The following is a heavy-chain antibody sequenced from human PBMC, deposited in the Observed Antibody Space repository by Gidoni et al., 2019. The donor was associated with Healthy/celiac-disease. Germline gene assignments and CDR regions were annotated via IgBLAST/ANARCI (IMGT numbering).Heavy chain of an antibody. J-gene: IGHJ5*02. D-gene: IGHD1-26*01. CDR2: IYYSGST. CDR1: GGSISSSSYY. V-gene: IGHV4-39*01. CDR3: ARQDSGSYFSWFDP. Sequence: QLQESGPGLVKPSETLSLTCTVSGGSISSSSYYWGWIRQPPGKGLEWIGSIYYSGSTYYNPSLKSRVTISVDTSKNQFSLKLSSVTAADTAVYYCARQDSGSYFSWFDPWGQGTLVTVSS.